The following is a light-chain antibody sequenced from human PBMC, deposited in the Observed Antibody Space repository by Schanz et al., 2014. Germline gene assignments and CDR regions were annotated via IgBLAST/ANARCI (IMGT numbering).Light chain of an antibody. Sequence: ETVMTQSPATLSVSPGERATLSCRASEYVGTALAWYQQKPGQPPRLLISNASITATTSPARFSGSGSGTEFTLTFSSLQPEDFATYYCQQANSFPPITFGGGTKVEIK. CDR3: QQANSFPPIT. CDR2: NAS. CDR1: EYVGTA. J-gene: IGKJ4*01. V-gene: IGKV3-15*01.